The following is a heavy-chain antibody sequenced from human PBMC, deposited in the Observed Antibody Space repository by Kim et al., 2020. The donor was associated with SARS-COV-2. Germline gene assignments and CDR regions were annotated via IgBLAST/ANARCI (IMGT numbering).Heavy chain of an antibody. D-gene: IGHD3-9*01. Sequence: GGSLRLSCAASGFTFSSYWMHWVRQAPGKGLVWVSRINSDGSSTSYADSVKGRFTISRDNAKNTLYLQMNSLRAEDTAVYYCARAQGELRYFDWLYYYYGMDVWGQGTTVTVSS. CDR2: INSDGSST. J-gene: IGHJ6*02. CDR1: GFTFSSYW. V-gene: IGHV3-74*01. CDR3: ARAQGELRYFDWLYYYYGMDV.